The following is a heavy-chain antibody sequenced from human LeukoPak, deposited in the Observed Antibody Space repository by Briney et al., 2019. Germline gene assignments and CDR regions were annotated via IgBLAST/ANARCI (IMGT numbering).Heavy chain of an antibody. CDR1: GGSISSSSYY. V-gene: IGHV4-39*01. CDR3: ARGRGYNYYYYMDV. CDR2: IYYSGST. Sequence: PSETLSLTCTVSGGSISSSSYYWGWIRQPPGKGLEWIGSIYYSGSTYYNPSLKSRVTISVDTSKNQFSLKLSSVTAADTAVYYCARGRGYNYYYYMDVWGKGTTVTVSS. D-gene: IGHD5-12*01. J-gene: IGHJ6*03.